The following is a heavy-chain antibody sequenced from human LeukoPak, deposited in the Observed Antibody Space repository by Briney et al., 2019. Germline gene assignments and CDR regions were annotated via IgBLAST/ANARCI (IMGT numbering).Heavy chain of an antibody. J-gene: IGHJ4*02. Sequence: ASVKVSCKASGYTFTGYYMHWVRQAPGQGLEWMGWINPNSGGTNYAQKFQGRVTMTRDTSISTAYMELSRLRSDDTAVYYCARVGARTTVTTPTPHFDHWGQGTLVTVSS. D-gene: IGHD4-17*01. V-gene: IGHV1-2*02. CDR3: ARVGARTTVTTPTPHFDH. CDR1: GYTFTGYY. CDR2: INPNSGGT.